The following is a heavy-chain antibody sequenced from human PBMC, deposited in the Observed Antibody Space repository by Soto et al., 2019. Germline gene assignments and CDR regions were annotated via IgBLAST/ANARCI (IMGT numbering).Heavy chain of an antibody. CDR3: AKKVNSGSGSQYFDY. V-gene: IGHV3-23*01. D-gene: IGHD3-10*01. CDR2: FRTSGDGGTT. J-gene: IGHJ4*02. Sequence: GGSLRLSCAASGFTSSDYSMSWVRQAPGKGPEWVSGFRTSGDGGTTYYADSVKGRFTISRDNSKNTLFLQMNSLRAEDTAIYYCAKKVNSGSGSQYFDYWGQGTLVTAPQ. CDR1: GFTSSDYS.